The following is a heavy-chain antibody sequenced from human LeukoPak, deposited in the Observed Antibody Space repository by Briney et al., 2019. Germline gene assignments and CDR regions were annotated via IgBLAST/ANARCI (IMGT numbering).Heavy chain of an antibody. V-gene: IGHV3-7*04. J-gene: IGHJ4*02. CDR2: IKEDGSAK. CDR1: GFTFSGYW. D-gene: IGHD3-16*01. Sequence: GGSLRLSCAASGFTFSGYWMNWVRQAPGKGLEWVANIKEDGSAKYYVDSVKGRFTISRDNAKNSLYLQMNSLRGEDTAVYYCARLRGGSYFDYWGQGTLVTVSS. CDR3: ARLRGGSYFDY.